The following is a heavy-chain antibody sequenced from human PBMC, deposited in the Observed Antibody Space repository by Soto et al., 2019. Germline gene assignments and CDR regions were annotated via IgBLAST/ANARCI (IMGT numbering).Heavy chain of an antibody. CDR1: GFTFTRYS. Sequence: PGGSLRLSCAASGFTFTRYSMNWVRQAPGKGLEWVSSISSTTNYIYYADSMKGRFTVSRDNAKNSVYLEMNSLSAEDTALYYCARGPEDFISNFDYGGQGTLVNVSS. V-gene: IGHV3-21*01. J-gene: IGHJ4*02. CDR3: ARGPEDFISNFDY. D-gene: IGHD3-16*02. CDR2: ISSTTNYI.